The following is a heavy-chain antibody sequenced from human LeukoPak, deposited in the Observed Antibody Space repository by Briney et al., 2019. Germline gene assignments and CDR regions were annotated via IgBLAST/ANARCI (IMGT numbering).Heavy chain of an antibody. D-gene: IGHD7-27*01. CDR1: GGSISSGGYY. CDR3: ARSLTGPFDAFDI. Sequence: NPSETLSLTCTVSGGSISSGGYYWSWIRQHPGKGLEWIGYIYYSGSTYYNPSLKSRVTISVDTSKNQFPLKLSSVTAADTAVYYCARSLTGPFDAFDIWGQGTMVTVSS. J-gene: IGHJ3*02. V-gene: IGHV4-31*03. CDR2: IYYSGST.